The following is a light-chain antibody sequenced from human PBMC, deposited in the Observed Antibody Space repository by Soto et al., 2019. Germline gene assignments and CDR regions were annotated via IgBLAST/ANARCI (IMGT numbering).Light chain of an antibody. V-gene: IGLV1-47*01. CDR3: SGWDDSLSGVV. Sequence: QSVLTQPPSTSGTPGQRVTISCSGTSSDIGSNYVYSYQQLPGTAPKLLVYRSDQRPSGVPDRFSGSKSSTAASLAISGLRSEDEADYYCSGWDDSLSGVVFGGGTKLTVL. CDR1: SSDIGSNY. J-gene: IGLJ2*01. CDR2: RSD.